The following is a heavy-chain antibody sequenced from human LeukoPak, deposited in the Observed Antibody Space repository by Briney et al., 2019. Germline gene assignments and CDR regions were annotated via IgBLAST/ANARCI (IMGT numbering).Heavy chain of an antibody. Sequence: PGGSLRLSCAASGFTFSSYGMHWVRQAPGKGLEWVAVISYDGSNKYYADSVKGRFTISRDNSKNTLYLQMNSLRAEDTAVYYCARENDEYSSSSGLNYWGQGTLVTVSS. CDR2: ISYDGSNK. CDR3: ARENDEYSSSSGLNY. CDR1: GFTFSSYG. J-gene: IGHJ4*02. D-gene: IGHD6-6*01. V-gene: IGHV3-30*03.